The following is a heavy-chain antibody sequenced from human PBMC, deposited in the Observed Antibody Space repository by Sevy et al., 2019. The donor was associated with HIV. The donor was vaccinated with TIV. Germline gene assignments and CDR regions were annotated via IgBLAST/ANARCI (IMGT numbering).Heavy chain of an antibody. CDR2: INSDGSST. J-gene: IGHJ3*02. Sequence: GGSLRLSCAASGFTFSSYWMHWVRQAPGKGLVWVSRINSDGSSTSYADSVKGRFTISRDNAKNTLYLQMNSLRAEDTAVYYCARVGWGVGATTFGAFDIWGQGTMVTVSS. CDR3: ARVGWGVGATTFGAFDI. D-gene: IGHD1-26*01. V-gene: IGHV3-74*01. CDR1: GFTFSSYW.